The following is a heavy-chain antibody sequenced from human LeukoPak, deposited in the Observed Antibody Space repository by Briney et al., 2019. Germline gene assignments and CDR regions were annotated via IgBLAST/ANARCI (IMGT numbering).Heavy chain of an antibody. V-gene: IGHV4-39*01. Sequence: SETLSLTCTVSGGSISTSNYYWGWIRQPPGKGLEWIGNIFYSGSTYYSPSLKSRVTISLDTSRNQFSLKLSSVTAADTAVYYCASTGIVGAIAEDYFDYWGQGTLVTVSS. CDR3: ASTGIVGAIAEDYFDY. J-gene: IGHJ4*02. CDR2: IFYSGST. D-gene: IGHD1-26*01. CDR1: GGSISTSNYY.